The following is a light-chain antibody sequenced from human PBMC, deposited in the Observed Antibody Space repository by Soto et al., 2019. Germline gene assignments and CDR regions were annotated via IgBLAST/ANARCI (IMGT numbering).Light chain of an antibody. V-gene: IGKV1-39*01. CDR1: QSIALS. CDR3: QQSFRSPIT. J-gene: IGKJ5*01. Sequence: DIRLTQSPSSLSASVCDTVTMTCRASQSIALSVNWYQQKPGKAPKLLIYVAFTLESGVPSRFSGSGSGTEFTLTIRSLQPEDFATYYCQQSFRSPITVGQGTRLEIK. CDR2: VAF.